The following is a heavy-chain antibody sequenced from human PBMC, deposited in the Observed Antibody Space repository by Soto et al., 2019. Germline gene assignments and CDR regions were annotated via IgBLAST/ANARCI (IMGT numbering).Heavy chain of an antibody. V-gene: IGHV1-69*13. CDR3: ASLRSLGAARSTGVDY. J-gene: IGHJ4*02. CDR1: GGTFSSYA. Sequence: SVKVSCQASGGTFSSYAISWVRQAPGQGLEWMGGIIPIFGTANYAQKFQGRVTITADESTSTAYMELSSLRSEDTAVYYCASLRSLGAARSTGVDYWGQGTLVTVSS. D-gene: IGHD6-6*01. CDR2: IIPIFGTA.